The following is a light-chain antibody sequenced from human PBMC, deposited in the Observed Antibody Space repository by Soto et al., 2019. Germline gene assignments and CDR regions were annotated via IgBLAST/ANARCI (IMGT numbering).Light chain of an antibody. CDR1: QNIHIN. V-gene: IGKV3-15*01. CDR2: GVT. Sequence: EIVMTQSPDTLSVSPGDTATLSCRSSQNIHINLAWYQQKPGQAPTLLIYGVTARAPGVPARFSGSGYGTDFTLSIRSVQSGDFGVFYCQQYEGWPRTFGLGTMVEIQ. J-gene: IGKJ2*01. CDR3: QQYEGWPRT.